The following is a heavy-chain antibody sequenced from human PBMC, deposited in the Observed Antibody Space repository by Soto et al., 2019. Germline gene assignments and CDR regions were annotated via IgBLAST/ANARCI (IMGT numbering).Heavy chain of an antibody. CDR3: VREVVYGDFAAALLD. J-gene: IGHJ4*02. V-gene: IGHV1-69*01. CDR1: GGTFSSHS. Sequence: VQLMQSGAEVKQPGSSVKISCKASGGTFSSHSINWVRQAPGQGLEWMGGIITLFGPANYASNFQGRVTIPAYQSTSAAYMELNSLRSDDTALYYCVREVVYGDFAAALLDCGQGTLVTVSS. CDR2: IITLFGPA. D-gene: IGHD4-17*01.